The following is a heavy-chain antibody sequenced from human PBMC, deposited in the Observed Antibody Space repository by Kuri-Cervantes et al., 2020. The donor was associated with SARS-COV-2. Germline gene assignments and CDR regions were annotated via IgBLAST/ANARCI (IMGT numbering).Heavy chain of an antibody. J-gene: IGHJ2*01. CDR1: GFTFSDYY. CDR2: ISSGGSAI. V-gene: IGHV3-11*01. CDR3: AGDRGNWYFDL. D-gene: IGHD3-10*01. Sequence: LSLTCAASGFTFSDYYMSWIRQAPGKGLEWVSYISSGGSAIYYADSVKGRFTISRDNAKNSLYLQMNSLTAEDTAVYYCAGDRGNWYFDLWGRGTLVTVSS.